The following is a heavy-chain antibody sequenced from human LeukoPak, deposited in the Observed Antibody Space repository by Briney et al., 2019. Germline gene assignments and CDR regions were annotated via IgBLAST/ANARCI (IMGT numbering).Heavy chain of an antibody. Sequence: GGSLRLSCAASGFTFSSYAMSWVRQAPGKGLEWVSAISGSGGSTYYADSVKGRFTISRDNSKNTLYLQMNSLRAEDTAVYYCAKDREGGSGLRGWFDPWGQGTLVTVSS. CDR1: GFTFSSYA. V-gene: IGHV3-23*01. CDR2: ISGSGGST. J-gene: IGHJ5*02. D-gene: IGHD3-10*01. CDR3: AKDREGGSGLRGWFDP.